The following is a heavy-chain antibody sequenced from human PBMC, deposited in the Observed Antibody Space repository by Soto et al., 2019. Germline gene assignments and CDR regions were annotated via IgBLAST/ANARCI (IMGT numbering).Heavy chain of an antibody. V-gene: IGHV4-30-4*01. Sequence: QVQLQESGPGLVKPSQTLSLTCSVSGGSISSGDYYWNWIRQPPGKGLEWIGYIYYSGNPYYNPSLRSRAVISVDTSKNPFSLKLSSVTAADTAMYYRARTADDSYWFDPWGQGTLVTVSS. CDR1: GGSISSGDYY. D-gene: IGHD1-1*01. CDR3: ARTADDSYWFDP. CDR2: IYYSGNP. J-gene: IGHJ5*02.